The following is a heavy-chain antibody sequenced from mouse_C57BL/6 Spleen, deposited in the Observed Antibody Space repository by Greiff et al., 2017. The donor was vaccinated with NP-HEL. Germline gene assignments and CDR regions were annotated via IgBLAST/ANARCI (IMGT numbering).Heavy chain of an antibody. CDR2: ISYDGSN. CDR1: GYSITSGYY. V-gene: IGHV3-6*01. J-gene: IGHJ3*01. D-gene: IGHD2-2*01. Sequence: EVKLVEPGPGLVKPSQSLSLTCPVTGYSITSGYYWNWIRQFPGNKLEWMGYISYDGSNNYNPSLKNRTPITRDTSKNQFFLKLNSVTTEDTATYYCAREVTGAWFAYWGQGTLVTVSA. CDR3: AREVTGAWFAY.